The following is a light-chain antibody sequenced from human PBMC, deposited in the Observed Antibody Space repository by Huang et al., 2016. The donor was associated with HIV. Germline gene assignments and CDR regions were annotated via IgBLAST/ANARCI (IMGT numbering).Light chain of an antibody. J-gene: IGKJ3*01. V-gene: IGKV2-28*01. CDR3: MQALQTPFT. Sequence: DIVMTQSPLSLPVTPGAPASISCRSNPSLLHSSGSHYLDWYLQKPGQSPHLLIYLGSKRASGVPDRFSGSGSGTDFTLKISRLEAEDVGLYYCMQALQTPFTFGPGTRVDLK. CDR2: LGS. CDR1: PSLLHSSGSHY.